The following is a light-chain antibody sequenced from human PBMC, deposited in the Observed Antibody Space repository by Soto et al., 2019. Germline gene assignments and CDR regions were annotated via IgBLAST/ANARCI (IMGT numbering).Light chain of an antibody. V-gene: IGKV3-11*01. J-gene: IGKJ4*01. Sequence: EIVLTQSPATLSLSPGERATLSCRASQSVSSYLAWYQHKPGQAPRLLIHDASNRATGISARFSGGGSGTDFNLTISSLEPEDFAVYYCQQRRDWPLTFGGGTKLEIK. CDR2: DAS. CDR1: QSVSSY. CDR3: QQRRDWPLT.